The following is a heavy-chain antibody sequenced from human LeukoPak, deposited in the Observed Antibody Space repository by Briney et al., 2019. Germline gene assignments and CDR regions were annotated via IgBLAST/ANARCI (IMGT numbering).Heavy chain of an antibody. V-gene: IGHV3-23*01. CDR1: GFTFSSYA. Sequence: AGGSLRLSCAASGFTFSSYAMSWVRQAPGKGLEWVSAISGSGGSTYYADSVKGRFTISRDNSKNTLYLQMNSLRAGDTAVYYCAKVGGYYYDAPLYWGQGTLVTVSS. J-gene: IGHJ4*02. CDR3: AKVGGYYYDAPLY. D-gene: IGHD3-22*01. CDR2: ISGSGGST.